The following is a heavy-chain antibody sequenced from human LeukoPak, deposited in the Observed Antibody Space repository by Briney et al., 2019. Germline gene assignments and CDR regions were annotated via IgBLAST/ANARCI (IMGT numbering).Heavy chain of an antibody. D-gene: IGHD1-26*01. CDR3: ASGAGWESGY. J-gene: IGHJ4*02. Sequence: GGSLRLSCAVSGSTSSRNFMSWVRQTPEKGLEWVANIDQDGSEKNYVDSVKGRFTISRDNDKNSLFLQMNSLRAEDTAIYYCASGAGWESGYWGQGTLVTVSS. CDR2: IDQDGSEK. V-gene: IGHV3-7*01. CDR1: GSTSSRNF.